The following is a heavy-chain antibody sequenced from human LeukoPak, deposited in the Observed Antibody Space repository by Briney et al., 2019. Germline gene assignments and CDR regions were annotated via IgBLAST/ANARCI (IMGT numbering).Heavy chain of an antibody. CDR3: TRNPPNSGWFDP. Sequence: GASVKVSCKATGDSLTNYDINWVRQATGQGFEWMGWMNPNSGSTGYAQKFQGRVTMTRDTSIGTAYLELSSLTSEDTAIYYCTRNPPNSGWFDPWGQGTLVTVSS. D-gene: IGHD2-21*01. V-gene: IGHV1-8*01. CDR2: MNPNSGST. J-gene: IGHJ5*02. CDR1: GDSLTNYD.